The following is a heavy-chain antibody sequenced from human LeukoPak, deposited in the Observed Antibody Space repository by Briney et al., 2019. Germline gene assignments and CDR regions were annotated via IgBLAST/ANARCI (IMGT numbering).Heavy chain of an antibody. D-gene: IGHD6-19*01. CDR3: ARGAGIAVAHNDY. Sequence: KPSETLSLTCTVYSGSFSGQYWKWIRQPPGKGLEWIGEINHSGSTNYNPSLTGRAIISVDTSKNQFSLKLSSVTAADTAVYYCARGAGIAVAHNDYWGQGTLVTVSS. CDR2: INHSGST. V-gene: IGHV4-34*01. J-gene: IGHJ4*02. CDR1: SGSFSGQY.